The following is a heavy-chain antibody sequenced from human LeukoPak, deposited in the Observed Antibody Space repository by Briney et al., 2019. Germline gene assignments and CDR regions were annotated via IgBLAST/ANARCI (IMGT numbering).Heavy chain of an antibody. V-gene: IGHV3-9*01. Sequence: GGSLRLSCAASGFTFDDYAMRWVRQAPGKGLEWVSGISWNSGSIGYADSVKGRFTISRDNAKNSLYLQMNSLRAEDTALYYCARVNPYYYYGMDVWGQGTTVTVSS. J-gene: IGHJ6*02. CDR3: ARVNPYYYYGMDV. CDR2: ISWNSGSI. CDR1: GFTFDDYA.